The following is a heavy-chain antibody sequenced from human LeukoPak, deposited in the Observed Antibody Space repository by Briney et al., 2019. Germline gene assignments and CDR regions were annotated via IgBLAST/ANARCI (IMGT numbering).Heavy chain of an antibody. CDR2: IRYDGSNK. D-gene: IGHD4-23*01. V-gene: IGHV3-30*02. CDR3: AKDRLSIGGNNWFDP. Sequence: GGSLRLSCAASGFTFSSCGMHWVRQAPGKGLEWVAFIRYDGSNKYYADSVKGRFTISRDNSKNTLYLQMNSLRAEDTAVYYCAKDRLSIGGNNWFDPWGQGTLVTVSS. J-gene: IGHJ5*02. CDR1: GFTFSSCG.